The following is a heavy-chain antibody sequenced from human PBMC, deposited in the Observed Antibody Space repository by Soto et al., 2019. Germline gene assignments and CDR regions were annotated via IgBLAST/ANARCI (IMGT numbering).Heavy chain of an antibody. CDR3: ERVGSTSWY. CDR1: GFTFSSYW. J-gene: IGHJ4*02. CDR2: IDGAGRST. Sequence: EVQLVESGGGLVQPGGSLRLSCAASGFTFSSYWMHWVRQPPGKGLVWVSRIDGAGRSTNYADSVKGRFTISRDNAKNTLYLQMNSLRAEDTAVYYCERVGSTSWYWGQGTLVTVSS. D-gene: IGHD2-15*01. V-gene: IGHV3-74*01.